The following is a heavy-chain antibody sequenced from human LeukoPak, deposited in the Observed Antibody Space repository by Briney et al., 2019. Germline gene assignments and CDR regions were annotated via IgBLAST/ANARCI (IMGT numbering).Heavy chain of an antibody. CDR3: ARLTSGSYFY. CDR2: ISGNGDTT. CDR1: GFTLSSYA. D-gene: IGHD1-26*01. V-gene: IGHV3-64*01. J-gene: IGHJ4*02. Sequence: GGSLRLSCAASGFTLSSYAMHWVRQAPGKGLEYVSAISGNGDTTYYANSVKGRFTISRDNSKDTLYLQMGSLRPEDMAVYYCARLTSGSYFYWGQGTLVTVSS.